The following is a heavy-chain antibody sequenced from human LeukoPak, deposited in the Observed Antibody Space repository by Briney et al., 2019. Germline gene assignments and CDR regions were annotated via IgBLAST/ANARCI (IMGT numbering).Heavy chain of an antibody. D-gene: IGHD3-10*01. Sequence: GGSLRLSCAASGFTFSSYAMHWVRQAPGKGLEWVAVISYDGSNKYYADSVKDRFTISRDNSKNTLYLQMNSLRAEDTAVYYCARDRGVRGVIDYWGQGTLVTVSS. CDR2: ISYDGSNK. CDR3: ARDRGVRGVIDY. CDR1: GFTFSSYA. J-gene: IGHJ4*02. V-gene: IGHV3-30-3*01.